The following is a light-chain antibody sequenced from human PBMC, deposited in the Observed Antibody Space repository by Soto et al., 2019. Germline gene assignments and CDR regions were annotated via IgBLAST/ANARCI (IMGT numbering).Light chain of an antibody. CDR3: QQYNNWLT. V-gene: IGKV3-20*01. CDR2: GAS. J-gene: IGKJ4*01. CDR1: QSVSDTY. Sequence: IVFTQAPGTLSFSPGDRATLSCRASQSVSDTYLAWYQQKPGQAPRLLIYGASSRATGIPDRFSGSGSGADFTLTISSLQSEDFAVYYCQQYNNWLTFGGGTKVDIK.